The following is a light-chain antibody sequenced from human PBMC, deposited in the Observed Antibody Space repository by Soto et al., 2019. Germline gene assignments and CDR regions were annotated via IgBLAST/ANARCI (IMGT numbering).Light chain of an antibody. J-gene: IGKJ1*01. CDR3: QQYHIYSGS. V-gene: IGKV1-5*03. Sequence: DIQMTQSPSTLSASVGDRVTITCRASQSIDSWLAWYQQRPGKAPNLLIYKASNLASGVPSRFSGSGSGTEFTLTISSLQPDDFATYYCQQYHIYSGSFGQGTKVEI. CDR2: KAS. CDR1: QSIDSW.